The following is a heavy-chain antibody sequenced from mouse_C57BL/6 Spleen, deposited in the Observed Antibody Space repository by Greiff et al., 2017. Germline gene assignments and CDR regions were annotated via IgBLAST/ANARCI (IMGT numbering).Heavy chain of an antibody. CDR2: IDPSDSYT. V-gene: IGHV1-59*01. CDR3: ARGSSTMVTTAMDY. J-gene: IGHJ4*01. D-gene: IGHD2-2*01. Sequence: QVQLQQPGAELVRPGTSVKLSCKASGYTFTSYWMHWVKQRPGQGLEWIGVIDPSDSYTNYNQKFKGKATLTVDTSSSTAYMQLSSLTSEDSAVYYCARGSSTMVTTAMDYWGQGTSVTVSS. CDR1: GYTFTSYW.